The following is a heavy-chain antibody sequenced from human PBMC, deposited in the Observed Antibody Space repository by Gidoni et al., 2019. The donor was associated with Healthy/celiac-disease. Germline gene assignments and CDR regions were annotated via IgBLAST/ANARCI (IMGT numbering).Heavy chain of an antibody. CDR2: IKQDGSEK. CDR3: ARDGDSSSFDY. D-gene: IGHD6-13*01. V-gene: IGHV3-7*01. CDR1: GFTFSSYW. J-gene: IGHJ4*02. Sequence: EVQLVESGGGLVQPGGSLRLSCSAAGFTFSSYWMSWVRQAPGKGLEWVANIKQDGSEKYYVDSVKGRFTISRDNAKNSLYLQMNSLRAEDTAVYYCARDGDSSSFDYWGQGTLVTVSS.